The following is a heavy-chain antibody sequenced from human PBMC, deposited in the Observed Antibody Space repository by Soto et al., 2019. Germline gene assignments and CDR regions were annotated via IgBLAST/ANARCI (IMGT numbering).Heavy chain of an antibody. V-gene: IGHV4-61*01. CDR2: IYYSWST. D-gene: IGHD3-22*01. CDR1: GGSVSSGSYY. J-gene: IGHJ4*02. CDR3: ASSKRVYMIVVALSGYYFDY. Sequence: PSETLSLTCTVSGGSVSSGSYYWSWIRQPPGKGLEWIVYIYYSWSTNYNPSLKSRVTISVDTSKNQFSLKLSSVTAADTAVYYCASSKRVYMIVVALSGYYFDYWGQGTLVTVPQ.